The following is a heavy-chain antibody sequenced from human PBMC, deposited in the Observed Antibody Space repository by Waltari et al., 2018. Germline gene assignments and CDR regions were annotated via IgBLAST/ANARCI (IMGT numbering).Heavy chain of an antibody. CDR3: ASSRSGNFDY. CDR1: GFTFSSYS. CDR2: ISSSSSYI. Sequence: EVQLVESGGGLVKPGGSLRLSCAASGFTFSSYSMNWVRQAPGKGLEWVSSISSSSSYIYYADSVKGRFTISRDNAKNSLYLQMNSLRAEDTAVYYCASSRSGNFDYWGQGTLVTVSS. J-gene: IGHJ4*02. V-gene: IGHV3-21*01.